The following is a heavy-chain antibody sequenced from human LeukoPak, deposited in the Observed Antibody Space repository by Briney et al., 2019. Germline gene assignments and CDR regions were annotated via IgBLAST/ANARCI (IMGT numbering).Heavy chain of an antibody. V-gene: IGHV3-7*01. J-gene: IGHJ4*02. Sequence: PGGSLRLSCAASGFTFSSYWMSWVRQAPGKGLEWVANIKQDGSEKYYVDSVKGRFTISRDNAKNSLYLQMNSLRAEDTAVYYCAKDPGYDFWSAYYTDYWGQGTLVTVSS. D-gene: IGHD3-3*01. CDR2: IKQDGSEK. CDR1: GFTFSSYW. CDR3: AKDPGYDFWSAYYTDY.